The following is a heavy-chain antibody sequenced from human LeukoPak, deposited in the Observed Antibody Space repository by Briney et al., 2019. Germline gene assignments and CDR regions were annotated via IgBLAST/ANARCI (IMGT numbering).Heavy chain of an antibody. V-gene: IGHV1-18*01. CDR1: GYTFSSYG. D-gene: IGHD2-2*01. CDR2: ISAYNGNT. Sequence: ASVKVSCKASGYTFSSYGISGVRQAPGQGLEWMGWISAYNGNTNYAQKLQGRVTMTTDTSTSTAYMELRSLGSDDTAVYYCAREKIVVVPVSSWRCFDYWGQGTLVTVSS. CDR3: AREKIVVVPVSSWRCFDY. J-gene: IGHJ4*02.